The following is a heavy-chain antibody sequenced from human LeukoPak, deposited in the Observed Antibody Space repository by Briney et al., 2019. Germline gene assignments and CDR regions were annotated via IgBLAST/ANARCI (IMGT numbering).Heavy chain of an antibody. Sequence: GASVKVSCEASGFTFTSYGISWVRQAPGQGLEWMGWISAYNGNTNYAQKLQGRVTMTTDTSTSTAYMELRSLSSDDTAVYYCASQEGDPSYHYYMDVWGKGTTVNVSS. D-gene: IGHD1-26*01. V-gene: IGHV1-18*01. CDR2: ISAYNGNT. CDR3: ASQEGDPSYHYYMDV. J-gene: IGHJ6*03. CDR1: GFTFTSYG.